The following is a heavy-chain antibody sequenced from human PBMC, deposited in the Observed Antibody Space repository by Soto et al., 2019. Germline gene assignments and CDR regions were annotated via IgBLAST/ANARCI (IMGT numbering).Heavy chain of an antibody. J-gene: IGHJ5*02. CDR2: ISAYNGNT. D-gene: IGHD6-19*01. CDR1: GYTFTSYG. V-gene: IGHV1-18*01. CDR3: ARGAGGWRQGWFDP. Sequence: QVPLVQSGAEVKKPGASVKVSCKASGYTFTSYGIIWVRQAPGQGLEWMGWISAYNGNTNYAQKLQGRVTMTTGTSTSTAYMERRSLGSDDTAVYYCARGAGGWRQGWFDPWGQGTLVTVSS.